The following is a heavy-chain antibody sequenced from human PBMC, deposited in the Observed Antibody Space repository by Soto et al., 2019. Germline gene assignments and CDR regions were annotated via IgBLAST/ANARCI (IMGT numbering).Heavy chain of an antibody. V-gene: IGHV1-3*01. J-gene: IGHJ3*02. CDR2: IHAGNGYT. CDR3: ARVQYSGYDFKLAFDI. D-gene: IGHD5-12*01. Sequence: QVPLVQSGAQVKKPGASVKVSCKASGYTFDNYALHWVRQAPGRRLEWMGGIHAGNGYTKYSQSFQGRVTITMDTSASTVHMDLSRLRSEDTAVYYCARVQYSGYDFKLAFDIWGQGTMVTVSS. CDR1: GYTFDNYA.